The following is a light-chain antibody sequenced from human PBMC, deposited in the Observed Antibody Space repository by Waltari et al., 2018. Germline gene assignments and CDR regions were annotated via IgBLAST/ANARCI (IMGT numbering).Light chain of an antibody. CDR2: DVS. Sequence: QSALTQPASVSGSPGQSITISCTGTSSAVGGYNYVSCYQQHPGKAPKYMIYDVSNRPSGVSNRFSGSKSGNTASLTISGLQAEDEADYYCSSYTTSTTLGVFGTGTKVTVL. CDR3: SSYTTSTTLGV. CDR1: SSAVGGYNY. J-gene: IGLJ1*01. V-gene: IGLV2-14*03.